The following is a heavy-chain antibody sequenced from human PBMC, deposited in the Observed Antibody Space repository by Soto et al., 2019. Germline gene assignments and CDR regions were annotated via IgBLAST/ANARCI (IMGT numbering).Heavy chain of an antibody. D-gene: IGHD3-22*01. J-gene: IGHJ4*02. Sequence: GASVKVSCKASGYTFTSYDSNWVRQATGQGLEWMGWMNPNSGNTGYAQKFQGRVTITRDTSASTAYMELSSLRSEDTAVYYCARSYDSSGYSFDYRGQGTLVTVSS. CDR1: GYTFTSYD. V-gene: IGHV1-8*01. CDR3: ARSYDSSGYSFDY. CDR2: MNPNSGNT.